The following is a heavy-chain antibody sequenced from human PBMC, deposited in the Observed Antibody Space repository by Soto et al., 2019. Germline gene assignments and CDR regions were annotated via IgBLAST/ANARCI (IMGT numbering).Heavy chain of an antibody. CDR2: IYYTGGT. CDR1: GDSLISTNHY. CDR3: AREGHLREQYNWFVL. Sequence: QVKLQESGPRLVKPSQTLSLICSVSGDSLISTNHYLAWIRHLPGKGLEWIGYIYYTGGTYFNPSLRSRFSMSVDTSANLFSLNLSSVTVADTAFYYCAREGHLREQYNWFVLWGQGTLVTVSS. J-gene: IGHJ5*02. V-gene: IGHV4-31*03.